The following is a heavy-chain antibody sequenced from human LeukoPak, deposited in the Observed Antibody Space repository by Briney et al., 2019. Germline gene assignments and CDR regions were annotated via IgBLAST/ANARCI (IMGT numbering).Heavy chain of an antibody. Sequence: PGGSLRLSCAASGFTFSSYEMNWVRQAPGMGLQWVSYISSSGSTIFYADSVKGRFTISRDNAKESLYLQMNSLRAEDTAVYYCARDLRVGATNFDYWGQGTLVTVSS. J-gene: IGHJ4*02. D-gene: IGHD1-26*01. CDR3: ARDLRVGATNFDY. V-gene: IGHV3-48*03. CDR2: ISSSGSTI. CDR1: GFTFSSYE.